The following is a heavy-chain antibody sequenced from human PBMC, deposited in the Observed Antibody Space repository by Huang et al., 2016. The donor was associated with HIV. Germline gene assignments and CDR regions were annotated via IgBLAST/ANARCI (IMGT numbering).Heavy chain of an antibody. CDR1: GGSFSGYY. CDR3: ARERMMSWLDDHDAFDI. Sequence: QVQLQQWGAGLLKPSETLSLTCTVYGGSFSGYYWSWIRQSPVKGLEWIGEINHSGSTNYNPALKSRLTRSVDTSKNQFSLKLSSVTAADTAVYYCARERMMSWLDDHDAFDIWGQGTMVTVSS. J-gene: IGHJ3*02. D-gene: IGHD1-1*01. V-gene: IGHV4-34*01. CDR2: INHSGST.